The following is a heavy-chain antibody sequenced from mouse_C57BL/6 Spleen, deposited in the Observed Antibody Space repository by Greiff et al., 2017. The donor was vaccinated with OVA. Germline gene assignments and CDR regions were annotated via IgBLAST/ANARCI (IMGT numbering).Heavy chain of an antibody. CDR2: IDPSDSET. CDR3: ARRKNGSTYAMDY. J-gene: IGHJ4*01. V-gene: IGHV1-52*01. CDR1: GYTFTRYW. Sequence: VQLQQPGAELVRPGSSVKLSCKASGYTFTRYWMHWVKQRPIQGLEWIGNIDPSDSETHYNQKFKDKATLTVDKSSSTAYMQLSSLTSEDSAVYYCARRKNGSTYAMDYWGQGTSVTVSS. D-gene: IGHD1-1*01.